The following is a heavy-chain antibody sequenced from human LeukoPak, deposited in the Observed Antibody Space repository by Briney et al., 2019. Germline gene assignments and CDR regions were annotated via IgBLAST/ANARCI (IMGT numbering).Heavy chain of an antibody. J-gene: IGHJ4*02. CDR2: ISWNSGSI. V-gene: IGHV3-9*01. Sequence: AGGSLRLSCVASGLKFDDYAMQWVRQAPGKGLEWVSGISWNSGSIAYADSVRGRFTISRDNAKNSLYLQMNSLRPEDTAFYYCAASWTEVYWGQGILVTVSS. D-gene: IGHD1-1*01. CDR3: AASWTEVY. CDR1: GLKFDDYA.